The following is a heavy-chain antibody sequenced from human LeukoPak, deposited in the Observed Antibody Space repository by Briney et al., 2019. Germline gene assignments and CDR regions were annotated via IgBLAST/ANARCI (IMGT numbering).Heavy chain of an antibody. CDR2: ISGSGGTT. CDR1: GFSFSSYG. D-gene: IGHD1-26*01. V-gene: IGHV3-23*01. Sequence: GGTLRLSCAASGFSFSSYGMSWVRQAPGKGLEWVSGISGSGGTTYYADPVKGRFTISRDNSKEMLYLQMNSLRAEDTAIYYCANLYSGTYRSYFDCWGQGTLVTVSS. J-gene: IGHJ4*02. CDR3: ANLYSGTYRSYFDC.